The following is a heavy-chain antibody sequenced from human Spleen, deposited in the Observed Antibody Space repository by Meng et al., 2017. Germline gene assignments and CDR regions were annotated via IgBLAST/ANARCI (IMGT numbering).Heavy chain of an antibody. V-gene: IGHV4-34*01. D-gene: IGHD4-11*01. CDR1: GGSFSDYY. CDR3: ARGPTTMAHDFDY. Sequence: RLQQWGEGLLKPSEPLSLTCVVSGGSFSDYYWSWIRQPPGKGLEWIGEINHSGSTNYNPSLESRATISVDTSQNNLSLKLSSVTAADSAVYYCARGPTTMAHDFDYWGQGTLVTVSS. J-gene: IGHJ4*02. CDR2: INHSGST.